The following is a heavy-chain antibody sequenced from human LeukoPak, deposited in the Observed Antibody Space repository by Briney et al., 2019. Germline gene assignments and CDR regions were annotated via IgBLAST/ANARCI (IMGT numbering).Heavy chain of an antibody. J-gene: IGHJ4*02. CDR2: IYSGYST. CDR1: GFTVTSNY. CDR3: ARGVDN. Sequence: GGSLRLSCAASGFTVTSNYMSWVRQAPGKGLEWVSVIYSGYSTYYADSVKGRFTISRDNGKNSLYLQMTSLRAEDTAVYYCARGVDNWGQGTLVTVSS. V-gene: IGHV3-66*01.